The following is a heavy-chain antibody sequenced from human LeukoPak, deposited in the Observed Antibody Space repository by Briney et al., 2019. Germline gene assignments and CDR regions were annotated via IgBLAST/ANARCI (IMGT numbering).Heavy chain of an antibody. V-gene: IGHV3-7*03. CDR1: GFTFSSYW. CDR3: ARDGGGWYGNWYFDL. CDR2: IKQDGSEK. Sequence: GGSLRLSCAASGFTFSSYWMSWVRQAPGKGMEWVANIKQDGSEKYYVDSVKGRFIISRDNAKNSLSLQMNSLRAEDTAVYYCARDGGGWYGNWYFDLWGLGTLVTVSS. D-gene: IGHD6-19*01. J-gene: IGHJ2*01.